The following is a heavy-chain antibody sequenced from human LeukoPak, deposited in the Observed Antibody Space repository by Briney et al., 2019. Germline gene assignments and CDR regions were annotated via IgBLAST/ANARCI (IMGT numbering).Heavy chain of an antibody. CDR2: FSGSTGST. Sequence: GGSLRLSCAASGFTFSSYGMNWVRQAPGKGLEWVSGFSGSTGSTHYADSVKGRFTISRDNSKNTLYLQMNGLRAEDTAVYYCARDPNGDYIGAFDMWGRGTLVTVSS. V-gene: IGHV3-23*01. D-gene: IGHD4-17*01. CDR1: GFTFSSYG. CDR3: ARDPNGDYIGAFDM. J-gene: IGHJ3*02.